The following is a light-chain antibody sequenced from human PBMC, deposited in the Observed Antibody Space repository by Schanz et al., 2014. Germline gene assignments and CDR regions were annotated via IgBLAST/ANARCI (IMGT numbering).Light chain of an antibody. CDR2: DDT. J-gene: IGLJ3*02. V-gene: IGLV2-14*03. CDR1: SSDVGGYKY. Sequence: QSALAQPASVSGSPGQSIAISCTGTSSDVGGYKYVSWYQQHPGKAPKLMIYDDTNRPSGVSDRFSGSKSGNTASLTISGLQAEDEADYYCSSYAGSSTLVFGGGTKLTVL. CDR3: SSYAGSSTLV.